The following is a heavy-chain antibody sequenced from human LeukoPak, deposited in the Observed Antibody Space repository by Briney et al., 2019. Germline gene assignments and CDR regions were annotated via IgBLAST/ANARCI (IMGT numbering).Heavy chain of an antibody. CDR1: GGSISSYY. CDR3: ARDSSLITMVRGVITNNWFDP. V-gene: IGHV4-4*07. D-gene: IGHD3-10*01. CDR2: IYTSGST. J-gene: IGHJ5*02. Sequence: SETPSLTCTVSGGSISSYYWSWIRQPAGKGLEWIGRIYTSGSTNYNPSLKSRVTMSVDTSKNQFSLKLSSVTAADTAVYYCARDSSLITMVRGVITNNWFDPWGQGTLVTVSS.